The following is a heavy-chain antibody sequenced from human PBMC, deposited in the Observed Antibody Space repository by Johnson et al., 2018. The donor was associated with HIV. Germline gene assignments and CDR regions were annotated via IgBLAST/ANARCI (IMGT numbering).Heavy chain of an antibody. J-gene: IGHJ3*02. CDR2: VSNDGRNK. CDR1: GFTFNTYD. V-gene: IGHV3-30*03. CDR3: ATFDAFDI. Sequence: VQLVESGGGLVQPGGSLRLSCAASGFTFNTYDMHWVRQAPGKGLEWVAVVSNDGRNKYYADSVKDRLTTSRDNSKNTLYLQMNSLRAEDTAVYYCATFDAFDIWGQGTMVTVSS.